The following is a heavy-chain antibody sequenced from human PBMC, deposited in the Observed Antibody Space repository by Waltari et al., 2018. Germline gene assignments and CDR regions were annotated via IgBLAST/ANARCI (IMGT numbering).Heavy chain of an antibody. D-gene: IGHD6-19*01. CDR3: ARGRYSSGLDY. V-gene: IGHV4-59*11. CDR2: YYYSGST. J-gene: IGHJ4*02. CDR1: GGPLSRHY. Sequence: QVQLPESGPGLVKPSETLSLTFPVSGGPLSRHYWSWIRQPPGTGLEWSGYYYYSGSTNYNPSRKSRVTISVDTSKNQFSLKLSSVTAADTAEYYCARGRYSSGLDYWGQGTLVTVSS.